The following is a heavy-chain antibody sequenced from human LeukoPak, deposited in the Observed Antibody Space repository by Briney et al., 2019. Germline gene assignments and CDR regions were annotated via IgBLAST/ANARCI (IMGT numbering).Heavy chain of an antibody. CDR3: ARLPYYYDSSGYDGPAFDI. CDR2: IYYSGST. V-gene: IGHV4-31*03. CDR1: GGSISSGGYY. D-gene: IGHD3-22*01. J-gene: IGHJ3*02. Sequence: SETLSLTCTVSGGSISSGGYYWSWIRQHPGKGLEWIGYIYYSGSTYYNPSLKSRVTISVDTSKNQFSLKLSSVTAADTAVYYCARLPYYYDSSGYDGPAFDIWGQGTMVTVSS.